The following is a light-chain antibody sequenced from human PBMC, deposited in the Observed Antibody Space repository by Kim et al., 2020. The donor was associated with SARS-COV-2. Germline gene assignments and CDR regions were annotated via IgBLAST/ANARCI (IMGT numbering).Light chain of an antibody. J-gene: IGLJ2*01. Sequence: VTISCSGSRSNIGSNYVYWYQQLPGTAPKLLIYRNNQRPSGVPDRFSGSKSGTSASLAISGLRSEDEADYYCAAWDDSLSGLHVVFGGGTQLTVL. V-gene: IGLV1-47*01. CDR3: AAWDDSLSGLHVV. CDR2: RNN. CDR1: RSNIGSNY.